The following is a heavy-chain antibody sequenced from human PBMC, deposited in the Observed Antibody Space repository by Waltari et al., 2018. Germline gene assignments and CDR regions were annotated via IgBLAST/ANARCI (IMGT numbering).Heavy chain of an antibody. J-gene: IGHJ4*02. CDR3: ARGSFPDQPFDY. D-gene: IGHD1-26*01. V-gene: IGHV1-24*01. Sequence: QVQLVQSGAEVKKPGASVKVSCKVSGYTLTELSMHWVRKAPGKGLEWMVGFYPEAGETSYAQKFPGRVTMTEDTSTDTAYMELSSLRSEDTAVYYCARGSFPDQPFDYWGQGTLVTVSS. CDR1: GYTLTELS. CDR2: FYPEAGET.